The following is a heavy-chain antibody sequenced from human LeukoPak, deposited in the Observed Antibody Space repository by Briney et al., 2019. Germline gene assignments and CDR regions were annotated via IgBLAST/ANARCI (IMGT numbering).Heavy chain of an antibody. CDR3: ARKAAIYGALGSLGY. CDR1: GYTFTGYY. D-gene: IGHD4-17*01. Sequence: ASVKVSCKASGYTFTGYYMHWVRQAPGQGLEWMGWINPNSGGTNYAQKFQGRVTITRNTSISTAYMELSSLRSEDTAVYYCARKAAIYGALGSLGYWGQGTLVTVSS. J-gene: IGHJ4*02. CDR2: INPNSGGT. V-gene: IGHV1-2*02.